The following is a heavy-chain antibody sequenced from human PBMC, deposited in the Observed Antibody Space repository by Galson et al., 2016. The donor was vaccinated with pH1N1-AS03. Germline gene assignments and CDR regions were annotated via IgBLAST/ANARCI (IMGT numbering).Heavy chain of an antibody. CDR3: TRSYYRNYGDPPGGY. V-gene: IGHV4-59*01. CDR1: GGSISNYC. Sequence: ETLSLTCTVSGGSISNYCWSWIRQPPGKGLEWIGYVYDSGNTHYNPSLKNRVAMSVDTSKNQFSLKLMSVTTADTAVYYCTRSYYRNYGDPPGGYWGQGTLVTVSS. D-gene: IGHD4-17*01. J-gene: IGHJ4*02. CDR2: VYDSGNT.